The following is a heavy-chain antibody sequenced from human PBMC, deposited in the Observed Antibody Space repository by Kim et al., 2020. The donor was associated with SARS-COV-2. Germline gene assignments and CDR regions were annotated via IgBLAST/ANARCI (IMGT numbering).Heavy chain of an antibody. CDR2: IYYSGST. CDR1: GGSISSSSYY. Sequence: SETLSLTCTVSGGSISSSSYYWGWIRQPPGKGLEWIGSIYYSGSTYYNPSLKSRVTISVDTSKNQFSLKLSSVTAADTAVYYCARGVVTSIAAAGPRGAFDIWGQGTMVTVSS. D-gene: IGHD6-13*01. J-gene: IGHJ3*02. V-gene: IGHV4-39*07. CDR3: ARGVVTSIAAAGPRGAFDI.